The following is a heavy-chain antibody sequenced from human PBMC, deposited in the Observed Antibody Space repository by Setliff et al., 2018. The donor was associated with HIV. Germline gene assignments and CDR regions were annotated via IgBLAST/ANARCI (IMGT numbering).Heavy chain of an antibody. CDR3: ARDLRYCSGGSCYFWFDS. CDR2: VSSSSSTI. V-gene: IGHV3-48*01. D-gene: IGHD2-15*01. J-gene: IGHJ5*01. Sequence: PGGSLRLSCAASGFTFSSYSMNWVRQAPGKGLEWVSYVSSSSSTIYYADSVKGRFTISRDNAKNSLYLQMNSLRAEDTAVYYCARDLRYCSGGSCYFWFDSWGQGTLVTVSS. CDR1: GFTFSSYS.